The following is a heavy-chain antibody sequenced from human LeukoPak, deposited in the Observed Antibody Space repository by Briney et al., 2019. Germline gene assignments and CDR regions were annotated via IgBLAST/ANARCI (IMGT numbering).Heavy chain of an antibody. CDR2: ISYAGSNE. D-gene: IGHD1-26*01. CDR1: GFTFSSYG. J-gene: IGHJ4*02. CDR3: AKEGGATSPDFDY. Sequence: PGGSLRLSCAASGFTFSSYGMHWVRQAPGKGLEWVAVISYAGSNEYYANSVRGRFTISRDNSRNTLYLQMNSLRAEDTAVYYCAKEGGATSPDFDYWGQGTLVTVSS. V-gene: IGHV3-30*18.